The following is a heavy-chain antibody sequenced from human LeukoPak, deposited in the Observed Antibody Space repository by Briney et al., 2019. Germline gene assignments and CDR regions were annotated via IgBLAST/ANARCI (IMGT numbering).Heavy chain of an antibody. D-gene: IGHD3-22*01. CDR3: ARGTSSYKYYYDSSGPFDY. Sequence: GGSLRLSCAASGFTFSSYGMHWVRQAPGKGLDWVAIIWYDGSDKYYADSVKGRFTISRDNSKNTLYLQMNSLRAEDTAVYYCARGTSSYKYYYDSSGPFDYWGQGTLVTVSS. CDR1: GFTFSSYG. CDR2: IWYDGSDK. V-gene: IGHV3-33*01. J-gene: IGHJ4*02.